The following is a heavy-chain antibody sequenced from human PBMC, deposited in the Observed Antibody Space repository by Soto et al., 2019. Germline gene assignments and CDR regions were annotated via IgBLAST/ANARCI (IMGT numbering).Heavy chain of an antibody. V-gene: IGHV4-34*01. CDR1: GGSFSGYY. CDR2: INHSGST. D-gene: IGHD6-6*01. CDR3: ARGFWYAAARGWFDP. J-gene: IGHJ5*02. Sequence: SETLSLTCAVYGGSFSGYYWSWIRQPPGKGLEWIGEINHSGSTNYNPSLKSRVTISVDTSKNQFSLKLSSVTAADTAVYYCARGFWYAAARGWFDPWGQGTLVTVAS.